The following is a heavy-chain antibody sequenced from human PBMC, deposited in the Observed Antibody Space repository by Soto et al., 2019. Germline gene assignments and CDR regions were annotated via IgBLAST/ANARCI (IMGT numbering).Heavy chain of an antibody. V-gene: IGHV3-74*01. CDR2: IDTSGSST. J-gene: IGHJ4*02. CDR1: GFIFTNFW. D-gene: IGHD6-13*01. Sequence: GESLKISCXASGFIFTNFWMHWVRQVPGKGLVWVSRIDTSGSSTSYADSVKGRFTISRDNAKNTVSLQMNSLRAEDTGVYYCAKDSWYFDLWSQGSLVTVS. CDR3: AKDSWYFDL.